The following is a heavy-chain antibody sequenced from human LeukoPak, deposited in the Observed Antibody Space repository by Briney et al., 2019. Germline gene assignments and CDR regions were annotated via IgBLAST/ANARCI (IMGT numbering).Heavy chain of an antibody. CDR1: GYSFTSYW. CDR2: IYPGDSDT. CDR3: ARLQYYYDSSGAPYFDY. Sequence: GESLKISCKGSGYSFTSYWIGWVRQMPGKGLEWMGIIYPGDSDTRYSPSFQGQVTISADKSISTAYLQWRSLKASDTAMYYCARLQYYYDSSGAPYFDYWGQGTLVTVSS. D-gene: IGHD3-22*01. V-gene: IGHV5-51*01. J-gene: IGHJ4*02.